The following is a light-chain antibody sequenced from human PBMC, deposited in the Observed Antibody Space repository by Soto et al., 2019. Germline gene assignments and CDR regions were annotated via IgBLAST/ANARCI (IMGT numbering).Light chain of an antibody. J-gene: IGKJ1*01. CDR3: MQALQAPLT. CDR1: QSLLHSNGYNY. Sequence: DIVVTQSPLSLPVTPGAPASISCRSSQSLLHSNGYNYLDWYLQKPGQSPQLLIYLGSNRASGGPDRFSGSGSGTDFTLKISRVEAEDVGLYYCMQALQAPLTFGQGTKVEI. CDR2: LGS. V-gene: IGKV2-28*01.